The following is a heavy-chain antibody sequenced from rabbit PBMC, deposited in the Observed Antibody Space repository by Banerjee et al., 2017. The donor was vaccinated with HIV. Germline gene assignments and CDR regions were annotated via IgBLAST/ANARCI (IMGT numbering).Heavy chain of an antibody. D-gene: IGHD1-1*01. J-gene: IGHJ4*01. CDR2: IDAGGSGDT. CDR1: GFSFSGNYY. Sequence: QEQLEESGGDLVKPEGSLTLTCTASGFSFSGNYYMCWVRQAPGKGLEWIACIDAGGSGDTWYASWVNGRFTISRSTSLNTVTLQMTSLTAADTATYFCAREGSSSGYAFTLWGPGTLVTVS. CDR3: AREGSSSGYAFTL. V-gene: IGHV1S45*01.